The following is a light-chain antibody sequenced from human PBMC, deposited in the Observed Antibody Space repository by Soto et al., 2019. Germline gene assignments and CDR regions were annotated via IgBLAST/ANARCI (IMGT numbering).Light chain of an antibody. CDR2: GAS. CDR3: QQSFSIPLT. Sequence: EIVMKQSPATLSVSPGDRATLSCRASQSVSSNLAWYQQRPGQAPRLLIYGASTRATGIPARFSGSGSGTDFTLTISNLQPEDCAIYYCQQSFSIPLTFGGGTMVDI. CDR1: QSVSSN. V-gene: IGKV3-15*01. J-gene: IGKJ4*01.